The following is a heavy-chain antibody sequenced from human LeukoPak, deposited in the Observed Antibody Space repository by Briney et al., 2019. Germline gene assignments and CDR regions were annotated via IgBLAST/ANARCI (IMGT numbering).Heavy chain of an antibody. CDR3: ATWASSCRGC. V-gene: IGHV3-15*01. Sequence: GGSLRLSCAASGFTFSSYAMSWVRQAPGKGLEWVGRIKSKSEGETTDYAEPVKGTFSLSRDDSKNTLFLQMNSLKTEDTAVYYCATWASSCRGCWGQGTLVTVSS. J-gene: IGHJ4*02. D-gene: IGHD2-15*01. CDR1: GFTFSSYA. CDR2: IKSKSEGETT.